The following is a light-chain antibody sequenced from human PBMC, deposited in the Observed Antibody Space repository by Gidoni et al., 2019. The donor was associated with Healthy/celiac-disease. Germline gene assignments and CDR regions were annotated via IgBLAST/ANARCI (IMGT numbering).Light chain of an antibody. Sequence: ITCSGDKLGDKYACWYQQKPGQSPVLVIYQDSKRPSGIPERFTGSNSGNTATLTISGTQAMDEADYYCQAWDSSSVVFGGGTKLTVL. V-gene: IGLV3-1*01. J-gene: IGLJ2*01. CDR3: QAWDSSSVV. CDR2: QDS. CDR1: KLGDKY.